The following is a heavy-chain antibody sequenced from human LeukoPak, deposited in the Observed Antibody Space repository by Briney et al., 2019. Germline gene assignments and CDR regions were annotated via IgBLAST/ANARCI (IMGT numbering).Heavy chain of an antibody. J-gene: IGHJ6*03. CDR1: GFTFSSYV. CDR3: AKDSDYYYYYYMDV. V-gene: IGHV3-30*04. CDR2: ISYDGSNE. Sequence: PGRSLRLSCAASGFTFSSYVMHWVRQAPGKGLEWVAIISYDGSNEYYADSVKGRFTISRDNSKNTLYLQMNSLRAEDTAVYYCAKDSDYYYYYYMDVWGKGTTVTVSS.